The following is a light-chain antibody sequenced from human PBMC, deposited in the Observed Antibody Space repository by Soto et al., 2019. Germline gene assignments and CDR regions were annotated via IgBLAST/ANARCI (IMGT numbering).Light chain of an antibody. V-gene: IGKV3-15*01. J-gene: IGKJ2*01. CDR2: GAS. CDR1: QSVRSN. Sequence: EIVMTQSPATLSVSPGERATLSCRASQSVRSNLAWYQQKPGQAPRLLIYGASTRATGIPARFSGSGSGTEFTLTISSLQSADFAVYFCQHYNNWPPYTFGQGTKLEIK. CDR3: QHYNNWPPYT.